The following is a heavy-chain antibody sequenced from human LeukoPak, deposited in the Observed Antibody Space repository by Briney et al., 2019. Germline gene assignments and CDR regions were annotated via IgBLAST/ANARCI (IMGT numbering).Heavy chain of an antibody. CDR1: GYTLTGYY. J-gene: IGHJ6*03. D-gene: IGHD3-10*01. CDR3: AKGDYGHSYYYYMDV. CDR2: INPNSGGT. Sequence: GASVKVSCKASGYTLTGYYMNWVRQAPGQGLEWMGWINPNSGGTNYGQKFQGRVTMTRDRSISTVYMELSGLKSDDTAIYYCAKGDYGHSYYYYMDVWGTGTTVTVSS. V-gene: IGHV1-2*02.